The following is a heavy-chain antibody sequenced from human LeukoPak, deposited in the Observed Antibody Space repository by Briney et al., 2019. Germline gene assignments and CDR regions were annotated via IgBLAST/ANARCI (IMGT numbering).Heavy chain of an antibody. D-gene: IGHD3-22*01. CDR3: VRELRAQYDNSGYPVGLFDY. CDR1: GHSVSSISAA. J-gene: IGHJ4*02. V-gene: IGHV6-1*01. CDR2: TYYRPNWYN. Sequence: SQTLSLTCAISGHSVSSISAAWTWIRQSPSRGLEWLRRTYYRPNWYNDYAVSVKSRISIDPDTSKNQFSLQLHYVTAEDTAVYYCVRELRAQYDNSGYPVGLFDYWGQGTLVTVSS.